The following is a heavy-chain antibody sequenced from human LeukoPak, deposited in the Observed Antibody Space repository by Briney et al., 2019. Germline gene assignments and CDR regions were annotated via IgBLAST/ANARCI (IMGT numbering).Heavy chain of an antibody. D-gene: IGHD2-15*01. CDR1: GYTFTNYW. J-gene: IGHJ4*02. CDR3: ARHAGYCTGGKCYSFYYFDY. CDR2: IHPGDSDT. V-gene: IGHV5-51*01. Sequence: GESLKISCKASGYTFTNYWIGWVRHTPGKGLEWMGIIHPGDSDTRYRTPFQGQVTMSVDESTSTAYLHWISLKASDTAIYYCARHAGYCTGGKCYSFYYFDYWGQGTLVTVSS.